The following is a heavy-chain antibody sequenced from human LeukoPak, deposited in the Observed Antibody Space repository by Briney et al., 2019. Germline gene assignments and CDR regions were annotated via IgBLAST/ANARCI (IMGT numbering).Heavy chain of an antibody. CDR2: IIPIFGTA. CDR1: GYTFTGYY. V-gene: IGHV1-69*13. CDR3: ARAPGGIYNWFDP. Sequence: ASVKVSCKASGYTFTGYYMHWVRQAPGQGLEWMGGIIPIFGTANYAQKFQGRVTITADESTSTAYMELSSLRSEDTAVYYCARAPGGIYNWFDPWGQGTLVTVSS. J-gene: IGHJ5*02. D-gene: IGHD2-15*01.